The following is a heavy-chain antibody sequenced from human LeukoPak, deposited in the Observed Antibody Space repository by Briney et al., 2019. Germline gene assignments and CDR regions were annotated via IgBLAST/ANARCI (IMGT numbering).Heavy chain of an antibody. J-gene: IGHJ4*02. Sequence: GGSLRLSCAASGFTFSSYAMSWVRQAPGKGLEWVSAIFASGTTYYADSVRGRFTISRDNPKNTVLIQMNSLRAEDAAVYYCVREHWGAFDSWGQGTLVTVSS. CDR3: VREHWGAFDS. CDR1: GFTFSSYA. D-gene: IGHD7-27*01. CDR2: IFASGTT. V-gene: IGHV3-23*01.